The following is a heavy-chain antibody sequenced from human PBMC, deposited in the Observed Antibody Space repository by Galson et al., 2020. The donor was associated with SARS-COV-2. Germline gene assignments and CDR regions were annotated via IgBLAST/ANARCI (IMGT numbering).Heavy chain of an antibody. V-gene: IGHV4-59*08. J-gene: IGHJ4*02. CDR2: VHYTGST. CDR1: GDSISSFY. CDR3: AGTTLNFDC. D-gene: IGHD1-1*01. Sequence: SQTLSLTCTVSGDSISSFYWNWIRPSPGKGLQRIGYVHYTGSTNYSPSLACGVTMSVETSKSLFSLWLTSVTAADTAVYYCAGTTLNFDCWGQGTLVTVSS.